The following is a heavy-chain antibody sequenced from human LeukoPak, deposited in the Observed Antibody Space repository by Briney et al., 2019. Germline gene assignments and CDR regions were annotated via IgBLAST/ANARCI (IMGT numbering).Heavy chain of an antibody. CDR1: GFTFSRYW. D-gene: IGHD3-22*01. V-gene: IGHV3-23*01. CDR2: ISGSGGST. CDR3: AKHFGSGSGYYYLNDAFDI. Sequence: PGGSLRLSCEASGFTFSRYWMSWVRQAPGKGLEWVSAISGSGGSTYYADSVKGRFTISRDNSKNTLYLQMNSLRAEDTAVYYCAKHFGSGSGYYYLNDAFDIWGQGTMVTVSS. J-gene: IGHJ3*02.